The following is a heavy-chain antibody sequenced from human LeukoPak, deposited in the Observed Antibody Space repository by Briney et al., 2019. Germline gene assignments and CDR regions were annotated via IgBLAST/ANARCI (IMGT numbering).Heavy chain of an antibody. CDR1: GGSISSYY. CDR2: IYYSGST. D-gene: IGHD5-18*01. V-gene: IGHV4-59*01. Sequence: SETLSLTCTVSGGSISSYYWSWIRQPPGKGLEWIGYIYYSGSTNYNPSLKSRVTISVDTSKNQFSLKLSSVTAADTAVYYCARSSGYSYGYITYYYYGMDVWGQGTTVTVSS. CDR3: ARSSGYSYGYITYYYYGMDV. J-gene: IGHJ6*02.